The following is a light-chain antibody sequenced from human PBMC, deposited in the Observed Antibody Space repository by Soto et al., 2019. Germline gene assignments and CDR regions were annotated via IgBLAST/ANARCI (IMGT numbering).Light chain of an antibody. Sequence: IQLTPSPYSLSASVGDRVTITCRASQGIDNYLAWYQQKPGKAPKLLIYAASTLQSGVPSRFSGRGSGTDFTLTISSLQPEDFATYSCQQLSGYPWTFGQGTKVEIK. CDR2: AAS. V-gene: IGKV1-9*01. CDR1: QGIDNY. J-gene: IGKJ1*01. CDR3: QQLSGYPWT.